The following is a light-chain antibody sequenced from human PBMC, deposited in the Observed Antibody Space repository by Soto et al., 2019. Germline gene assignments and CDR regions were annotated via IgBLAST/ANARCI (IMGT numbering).Light chain of an antibody. J-gene: IGKJ5*01. CDR3: QSYNTARPT. CDR2: SAR. V-gene: IGKV1-27*01. Sequence: DIQMTQSPSSLSASMGDRVAITCRAGQAISNFLALYQQKPGKPPQLLIYSARTLQSGVPSRCSGSGSWTDFTLTISGLQPEDLATYYCQSYNTARPTFGQGTRLEI. CDR1: QAISNF.